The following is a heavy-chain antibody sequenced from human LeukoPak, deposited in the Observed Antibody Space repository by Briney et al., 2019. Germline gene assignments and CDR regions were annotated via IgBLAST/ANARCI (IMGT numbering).Heavy chain of an antibody. CDR1: GGSISSSSYY. V-gene: IGHV4-39*01. CDR3: ARSYSSSGSSTFDY. CDR2: IYYSGST. D-gene: IGHD6-6*01. J-gene: IGHJ4*02. Sequence: SETLSLTCTVSGGSISSSSYYWGWIRQPPGKGLEWIGSIYYSGSTYYNPSLKSRVTISVDTSKNQFSLKLSSVTAADTAVYYCARSYSSSGSSTFDYWGQGTLVTVSS.